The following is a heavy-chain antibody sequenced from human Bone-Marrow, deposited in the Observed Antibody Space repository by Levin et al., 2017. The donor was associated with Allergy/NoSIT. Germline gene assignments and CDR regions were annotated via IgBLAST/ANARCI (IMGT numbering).Heavy chain of an antibody. J-gene: IGHJ3*02. CDR3: AREGGGGNSMYSFDI. D-gene: IGHD2/OR15-2a*01. CDR1: GFTFSNYG. CDR2: VASHGKTT. Sequence: GGSLRLSCVGSGFTFSNYGVHWVRQAPGKGLEWVAVVASHGKTTYYSDSVKGRFTISRDNSRNTVYLQMNSLRDGDTALYYCAREGGGGNSMYSFDIWGQGTMLIVSS. V-gene: IGHV3-33*08.